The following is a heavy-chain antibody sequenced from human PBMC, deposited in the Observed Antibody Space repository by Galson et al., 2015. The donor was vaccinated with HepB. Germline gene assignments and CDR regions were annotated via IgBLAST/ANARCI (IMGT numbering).Heavy chain of an antibody. CDR1: GFTFSSYS. Sequence: SLRLSCAASGFTFSSYSMNWVRQAPGKGLEWVSSISSSSSYIYYADSVKGRFTISRDNAKNSLYLQMNSLRAEDTAVYYCARDQALSRTLAVAPGLFDYWGQGTLVTVSS. CDR3: ARDQALSRTLAVAPGLFDY. J-gene: IGHJ4*02. V-gene: IGHV3-21*01. CDR2: ISSSSSYI. D-gene: IGHD6-19*01.